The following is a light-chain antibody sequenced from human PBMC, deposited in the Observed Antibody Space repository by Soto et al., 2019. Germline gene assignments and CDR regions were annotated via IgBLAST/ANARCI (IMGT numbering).Light chain of an antibody. CDR3: QQYNNWPPMYT. CDR1: QSVSSN. Sequence: EIVMTQSPATLSVSPGERATLSCRASQSVSSNLAWYQQKPGQAPRLLIYGASTRATGIPARFSGSGSGTDFTLTISSLQYEDFAVYYCQQYNNWPPMYTFGQGTKLEIK. CDR2: GAS. V-gene: IGKV3-15*01. J-gene: IGKJ2*01.